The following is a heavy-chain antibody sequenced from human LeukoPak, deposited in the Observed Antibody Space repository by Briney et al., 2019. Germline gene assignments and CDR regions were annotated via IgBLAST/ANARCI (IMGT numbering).Heavy chain of an antibody. CDR3: ASSTWDYYGSGSYYVDY. Sequence: GESLKISCKGSGYSFNTYWIGWVRQMPGKGLEWMGIIYPGDSERIYSPSFQGQVTISADKSIDTAYLQWSSLKASDTAMYYCASSTWDYYGSGSYYVDYWGQGTLVTVSS. V-gene: IGHV5-51*01. CDR1: GYSFNTYW. J-gene: IGHJ4*02. CDR2: IYPGDSER. D-gene: IGHD3-10*01.